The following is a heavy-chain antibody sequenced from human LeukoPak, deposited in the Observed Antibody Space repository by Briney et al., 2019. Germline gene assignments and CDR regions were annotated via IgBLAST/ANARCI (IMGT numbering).Heavy chain of an antibody. CDR3: ARGGQLLYHWFDP. CDR1: GYTFTAYY. CDR2: INPNSGGT. J-gene: IGHJ5*02. Sequence: ASVKVSCKASGYTFTAYYMHWVRQAPGQGLEWMGRINPNSGGTNYAQKFQGRVTMTRDTSISTAYMELSRLRSDDTAVYYCARGGQLLYHWFDPWGQGTLVTVSS. D-gene: IGHD2-2*02. V-gene: IGHV1-2*06.